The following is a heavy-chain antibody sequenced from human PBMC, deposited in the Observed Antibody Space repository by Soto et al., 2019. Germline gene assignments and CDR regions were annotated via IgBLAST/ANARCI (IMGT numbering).Heavy chain of an antibody. CDR2: IIPIFGTA. Sequence: ASVKVSFKASGCPFSSYAISLVRQAPGQGLEWMGGIIPIFGTANYAQKFQGRVTITADESTSTAYMDLSSLRSEDTAVYYCARAKSSSYKYWYFDLWGRGTLVTVSS. D-gene: IGHD6-6*01. CDR1: GCPFSSYA. J-gene: IGHJ2*01. V-gene: IGHV1-69*13. CDR3: ARAKSSSYKYWYFDL.